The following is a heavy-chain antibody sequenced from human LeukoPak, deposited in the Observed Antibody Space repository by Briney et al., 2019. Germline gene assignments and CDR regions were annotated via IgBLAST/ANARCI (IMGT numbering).Heavy chain of an antibody. J-gene: IGHJ4*02. D-gene: IGHD1-26*01. Sequence: SETLSLTCAVYGGSFSGYYWSWIRQPPGKGLERIGYIYYSGSTNYNPSLKSRVTISIDTSKNQFSLKLNSVTAADTAMYYCAKSGGYGLIDYWGQGTLVTVSS. V-gene: IGHV4-59*08. CDR1: GGSFSGYY. CDR2: IYYSGST. CDR3: AKSGGYGLIDY.